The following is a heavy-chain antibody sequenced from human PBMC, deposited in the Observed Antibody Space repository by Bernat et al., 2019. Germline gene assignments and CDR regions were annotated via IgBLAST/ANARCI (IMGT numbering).Heavy chain of an antibody. CDR2: ISGSGDAT. J-gene: IGHJ5*02. D-gene: IGHD3-10*01. CDR3: ARDVRGSGNYGWFDH. Sequence: EVQLLESGGGLVQPGGSLRISCEASGFSFSSYAMSWVRQAPGKGLEWVSSISGSGDATYYADSVEGRFSVSRDNSKNTLYLQMNSLRVDDTAVYYCARDVRGSGNYGWFDHWGQGTLVTVST. V-gene: IGHV3-23*01. CDR1: GFSFSSYA.